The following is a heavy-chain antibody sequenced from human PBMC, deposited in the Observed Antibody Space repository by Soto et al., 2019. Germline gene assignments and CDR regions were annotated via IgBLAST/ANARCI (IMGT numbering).Heavy chain of an antibody. CDR2: ISYDGSNK. D-gene: IGHD6-13*01. CDR1: GFTFSSYG. CDR3: AKDASRYPYYYYGLDV. Sequence: QVQLVESGGGVVQPGRSLRLSCAASGFTFSSYGMHWVRQAPGKGLEWVAVISYDGSNKYYADSVKGRFTISRDNSKNTQYLQMNSLRAEDTAVYYCAKDASRYPYYYYGLDVWGQGTTVTVSS. V-gene: IGHV3-30*18. J-gene: IGHJ6*02.